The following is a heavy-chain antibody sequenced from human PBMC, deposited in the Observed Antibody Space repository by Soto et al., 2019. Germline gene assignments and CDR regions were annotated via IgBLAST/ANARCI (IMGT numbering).Heavy chain of an antibody. CDR2: INHSGST. CDR1: GGSFSGYY. J-gene: IGHJ6*03. D-gene: IGHD5-12*01. CDR3: ARGEAVATSSYYYYYMYV. V-gene: IGHV4-34*01. Sequence: PSETLSLTCAVYGGSFSGYYWSWIRQPPGKGLEWIGEINHSGSTNYNPSLKSRVAISVDTSKNQFSLKLSSVTAADTAVYYCARGEAVATSSYYYYYMYVWGKGTPVTVSS.